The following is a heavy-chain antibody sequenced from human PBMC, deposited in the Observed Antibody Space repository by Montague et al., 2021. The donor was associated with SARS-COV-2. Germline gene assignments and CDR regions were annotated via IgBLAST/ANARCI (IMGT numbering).Heavy chain of an antibody. J-gene: IGHJ4*02. CDR3: ARDLLVGGYSYGIDY. Sequence: SLSLSFSASGFTFSSYGMHWVRQAPGKGLEWVAVIWYDGSNKYYADSVKGRFTISRDNSKNTLYLQMNSLRAEDTAVYYCARDLLVGGYSYGIDYWGQGTLVTVSS. D-gene: IGHD5-18*01. V-gene: IGHV3-33*01. CDR2: IWYDGSNK. CDR1: GFTFSSYG.